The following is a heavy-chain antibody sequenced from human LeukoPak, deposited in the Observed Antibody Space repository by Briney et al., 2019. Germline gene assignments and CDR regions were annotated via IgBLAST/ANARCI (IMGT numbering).Heavy chain of an antibody. V-gene: IGHV4-34*01. CDR3: ARHRPQWLVGRSQAFDI. J-gene: IGHJ3*02. CDR2: INHSGST. CDR1: GGSFSGYY. D-gene: IGHD6-19*01. Sequence: PSETLSLTCAVYGGSFSGYYWSWIRQPPGKGLEWIGEINHSGSTNYNPSLKSRVTISVDTSKNQFSLKLSSVTAADTAVYYCARHRPQWLVGRSQAFDIWGQGTMVTVSS.